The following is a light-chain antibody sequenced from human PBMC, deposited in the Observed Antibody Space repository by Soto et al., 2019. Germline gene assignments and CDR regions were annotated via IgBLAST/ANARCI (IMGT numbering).Light chain of an antibody. J-gene: IGKJ5*01. Sequence: EIVMTQAPATLSVSTGERATVSCRGRQSVSSNLAWYQQKRGQAPGLLIYGASTRATGIPARIRGCGSGTEFTLTISSLQYEDAAVYYCQKYNNWSGINFGQGTRLEIK. V-gene: IGKV3-15*01. CDR3: QKYNNWSGIN. CDR1: QSVSSN. CDR2: GAS.